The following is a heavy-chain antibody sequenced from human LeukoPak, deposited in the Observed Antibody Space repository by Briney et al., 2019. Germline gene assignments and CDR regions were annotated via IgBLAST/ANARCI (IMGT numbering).Heavy chain of an antibody. V-gene: IGHV3-21*01. CDR1: GFSFSSYG. CDR2: ISSSSSYI. Sequence: PGRSLRLSCAASGFSFSSYGMHWVRQAPGKGLEWVSSISSSSSYIYYADSVKGRITISRDNAKNSLYLQMNSLRVEDTAVYYCARDKDVYFDYWGQGTLVTVSS. CDR3: ARDKDVYFDY. J-gene: IGHJ4*02.